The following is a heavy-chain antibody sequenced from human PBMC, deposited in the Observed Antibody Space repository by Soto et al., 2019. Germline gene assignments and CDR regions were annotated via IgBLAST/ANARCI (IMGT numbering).Heavy chain of an antibody. Sequence: QVQLVQSGAEVKKPGASVKVSCKASGYTFTGYYIHWVRQAPGQGLEWMGWINTNSGGTNYAQKFQGRVTMTRDTSISTAYMELSGLTSDDTAVYYCARTQTNDYWGQGTLVTVSS. J-gene: IGHJ4*02. CDR2: INTNSGGT. CDR3: ARTQTNDY. CDR1: GYTFTGYY. V-gene: IGHV1-2*02.